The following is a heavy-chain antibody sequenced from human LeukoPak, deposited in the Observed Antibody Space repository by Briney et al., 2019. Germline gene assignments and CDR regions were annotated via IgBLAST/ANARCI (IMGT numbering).Heavy chain of an antibody. J-gene: IGHJ4*02. V-gene: IGHV4-31*03. Sequence: SQTLSLTCTVSGGSTSSGGYYWSWIRQHPGKGLEWIGYIYYSGSTYYNPSLKSRVTISVDTSKNQFSLKLSSVTAADTAVYYCARARVWGTAYCGGDCYSTGFDYWGQGTLVTVSS. CDR2: IYYSGST. CDR3: ARARVWGTAYCGGDCYSTGFDY. D-gene: IGHD2-21*02. CDR1: GGSTSSGGYY.